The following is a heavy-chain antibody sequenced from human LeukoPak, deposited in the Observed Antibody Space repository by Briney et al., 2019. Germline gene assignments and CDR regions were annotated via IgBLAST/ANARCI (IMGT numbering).Heavy chain of an antibody. CDR1: GGSISSYY. CDR3: GRLIVEPAPMYYYYIDV. Sequence: KASETLSLTCTVSGGSISSYYWSWIRQPPGKGLEWIGYIYYSGSTNYNPSLKSRVTISVDTSKNQFSLKLSSVTAADTAIYYCGRLIVEPAPMYYYYIDVWGKRTTVTVSS. D-gene: IGHD2-2*01. J-gene: IGHJ6*03. CDR2: IYYSGST. V-gene: IGHV4-59*12.